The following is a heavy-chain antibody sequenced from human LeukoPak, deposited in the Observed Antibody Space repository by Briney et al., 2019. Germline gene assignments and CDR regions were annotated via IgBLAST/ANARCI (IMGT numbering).Heavy chain of an antibody. CDR1: GFTFSDHY. J-gene: IGHJ6*03. D-gene: IGHD3-10*01. Sequence: GGSLRLSCAASGFTFSDHYMDWVRQAPGKGLEWVGRTRNKANSYTTEYAASVKGRFTISRDDSKNSLYLQMNSLKTEDMAVYYCAREPPEQLYGRYYYYYYMDVWGKGTTVTVSS. CDR3: AREPPEQLYGRYYYYYYMDV. CDR2: TRNKANSYTT. V-gene: IGHV3-72*01.